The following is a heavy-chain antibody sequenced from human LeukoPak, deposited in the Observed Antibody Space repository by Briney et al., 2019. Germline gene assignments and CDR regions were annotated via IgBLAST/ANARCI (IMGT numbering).Heavy chain of an antibody. CDR2: INPNSGGT. J-gene: IGHJ4*02. V-gene: IGHV1-2*04. D-gene: IGHD3-3*01. CDR3: ARSERRITIFGVVIIPFDY. CDR1: GYTFTGYY. Sequence: GASVKVSCKASGYTFTGYYMHWVRQAPGQGLEWMGWINPNSGGTNYAQKFQGWVTMTRDTSISTAYMELSSLRSEDTAVYYCARSERRITIFGVVIIPFDYWGQGTLVTVSS.